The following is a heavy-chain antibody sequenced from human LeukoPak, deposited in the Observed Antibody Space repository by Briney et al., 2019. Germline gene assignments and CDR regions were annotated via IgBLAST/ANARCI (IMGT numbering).Heavy chain of an antibody. CDR3: ARSSYDSSGYDYEEGYFDY. V-gene: IGHV4-59*01. CDR2: IFYSGST. CDR1: GGSISSYY. Sequence: SETLSLTCTVSGGSISSYYWSCTRHPTGKGLECIGYIFYSGSTNYNPSLTGRVTISVDTSKNQFSLKLSSVTAADTAVYDGARSSYDSSGYDYEEGYFDYWGQGTLVTVSS. J-gene: IGHJ4*02. D-gene: IGHD3-22*01.